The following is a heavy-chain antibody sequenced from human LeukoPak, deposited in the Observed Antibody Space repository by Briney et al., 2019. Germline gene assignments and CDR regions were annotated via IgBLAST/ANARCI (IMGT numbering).Heavy chain of an antibody. V-gene: IGHV3-7*01. CDR1: GFTFSSYW. CDR2: IKQDGSEK. CDR3: ARDGLSDIVVVVAAFDY. D-gene: IGHD2-15*01. J-gene: IGHJ4*02. Sequence: PGGSLRLSCAASGFTFSSYWMSWVRQAPGKGLEWVANIKQDGSEKYYVGSVKGRFTISRDNAKNSLYLQMNSLRAEDTAVYYCARDGLSDIVVVVAAFDYWGQGTLVTVSS.